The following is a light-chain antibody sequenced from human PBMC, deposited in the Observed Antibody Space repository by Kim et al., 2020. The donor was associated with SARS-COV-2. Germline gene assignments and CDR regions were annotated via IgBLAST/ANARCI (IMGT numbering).Light chain of an antibody. V-gene: IGKV1-6*01. Sequence: AIQLTQSPSSLSASVGDRVTITCRASQVVGNKIAWYQVKLGQAPKLLINGVSGFQTSRFSGSGSGTYFALTISNLRPDDAGTYYCQHLNDYPITFGQGTRLEIK. CDR2: GVS. CDR3: QHLNDYPIT. J-gene: IGKJ5*01. CDR1: QVVGNK.